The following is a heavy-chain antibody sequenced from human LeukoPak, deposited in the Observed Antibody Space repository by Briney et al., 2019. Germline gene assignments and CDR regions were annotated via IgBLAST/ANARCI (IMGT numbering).Heavy chain of an antibody. V-gene: IGHV3-7*04. D-gene: IGHD6-13*01. CDR1: GFTFSSSW. CDR2: IKQDGSEK. Sequence: GGSLRLSCAASGFTFSSSWMSWVRQAPGKGLEWVANIKQDGSEKYYVDSVKGRFTISRDNAKNSLYLQMNSLRAEDTAVYYCARERFDYSSSWPLFDYWGQGNMVTVSS. J-gene: IGHJ4*02. CDR3: ARERFDYSSSWPLFDY.